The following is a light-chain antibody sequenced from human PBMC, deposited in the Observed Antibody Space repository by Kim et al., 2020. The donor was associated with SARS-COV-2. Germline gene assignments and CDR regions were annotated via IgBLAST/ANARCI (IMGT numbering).Light chain of an antibody. CDR1: QSVLNN. CDR3: QHYDNRPPWT. J-gene: IGKJ1*01. Sequence: VTTQSPATLSVSPGERATLSCRASQSVLNNLAWYQQKPGQAPRLLIYGASTRATGIPARFSGSASGTEFTLTISSLQSEDFAVYYCQHYDNRPPWTFGQVTKVDIK. V-gene: IGKV3-15*01. CDR2: GAS.